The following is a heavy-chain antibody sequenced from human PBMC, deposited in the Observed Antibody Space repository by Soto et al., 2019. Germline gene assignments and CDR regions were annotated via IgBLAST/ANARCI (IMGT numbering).Heavy chain of an antibody. V-gene: IGHV1-69*02. D-gene: IGHD5-12*01. Sequence: GASVKVSCKASGGTFSSYTISWVRQAPGQGLEWMGRIIPILGIANYAQKFQGRVTITADKSTSTAYMELSSLRSEDTAVYYCAPAPGYVGNLPRIWGQGTMVTVSS. CDR1: GGTFSSYT. CDR2: IIPILGIA. J-gene: IGHJ3*02. CDR3: APAPGYVGNLPRI.